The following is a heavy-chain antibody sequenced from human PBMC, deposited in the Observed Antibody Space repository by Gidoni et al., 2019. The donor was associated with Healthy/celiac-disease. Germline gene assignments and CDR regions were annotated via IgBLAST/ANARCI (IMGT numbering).Heavy chain of an antibody. CDR2: ISYDGSNK. V-gene: IGHV3-30-3*01. Sequence: QVHLVESGGGVVQHGRSLRLSCAAPGFTFRSYIMHWVRQATGKGLELVAVISYDGSNKYNADSVKGRFTISRDNLKNTLYLQMNSLRAEDTAVYYCARDRTVTDYYYYGMDVWGQGTTVTVSS. CDR3: ARDRTVTDYYYYGMDV. D-gene: IGHD4-17*01. CDR1: GFTFRSYI. J-gene: IGHJ6*02.